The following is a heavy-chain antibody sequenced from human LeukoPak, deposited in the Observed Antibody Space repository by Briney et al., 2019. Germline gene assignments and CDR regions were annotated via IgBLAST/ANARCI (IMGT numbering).Heavy chain of an antibody. Sequence: PGGSLRLSCAASGFTFSSYSMNWVRQAPGKGLEWVSSISSSSSYIYYADSVKGRFTISGDNAKNSLYLQMNSLRAEDTAVYYCARDQPAGRAQDYWGQGTLVTVSS. J-gene: IGHJ4*02. D-gene: IGHD2-2*01. CDR1: GFTFSSYS. CDR2: ISSSSSYI. CDR3: ARDQPAGRAQDY. V-gene: IGHV3-21*01.